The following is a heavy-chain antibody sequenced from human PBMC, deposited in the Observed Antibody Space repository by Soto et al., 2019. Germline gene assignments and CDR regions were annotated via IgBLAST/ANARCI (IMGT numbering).Heavy chain of an antibody. V-gene: IGHV3-49*04. Sequence: GGSLRLSCTASGFTFGDYAMSWVRQAPGKGLEWVGFIRSKAYGGTTEYAASVKGRFTISRDDSKSIAYLQMNSLKAEDTAVYYCTRGTLSLREGYNYYYGMDVWGQGTTVTVSS. J-gene: IGHJ6*02. CDR3: TRGTLSLREGYNYYYGMDV. D-gene: IGHD1-26*01. CDR2: IRSKAYGGTT. CDR1: GFTFGDYA.